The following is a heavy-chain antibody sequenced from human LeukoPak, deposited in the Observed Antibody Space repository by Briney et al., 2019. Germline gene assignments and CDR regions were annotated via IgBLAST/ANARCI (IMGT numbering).Heavy chain of an antibody. Sequence: PAGGSLRLSWAASGFTFSDYAMTWVRQAAGKGLEWVSSSSDTGRRTYYTDSVKGRFTISRDDSKKAVYLEMSTLRVEDTAIYFCGRHDSFIPFWGQGTLVTVSS. CDR2: SSDTGRRT. V-gene: IGHV3-23*01. J-gene: IGHJ4*02. CDR1: GFTFSDYA. CDR3: GRHDSFIPF. D-gene: IGHD3-16*02.